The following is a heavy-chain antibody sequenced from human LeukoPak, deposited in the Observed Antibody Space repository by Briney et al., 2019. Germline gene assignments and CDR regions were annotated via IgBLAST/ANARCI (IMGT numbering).Heavy chain of an antibody. CDR1: DDSITMYY. D-gene: IGHD5-18*01. V-gene: IGHV4-59*01. CDR3: ARSPTKRVTEDY. Sequence: SETLSLTCTVSDDSITMYYWTWIRQPPGKGLEWIGYVDHTGSTKFNPSLNGRVSISRDTSNNFFSLRLRSVTAADTAVYFCARSPTKRVTEDYWGQGTLVTVSS. J-gene: IGHJ4*02. CDR2: VDHTGST.